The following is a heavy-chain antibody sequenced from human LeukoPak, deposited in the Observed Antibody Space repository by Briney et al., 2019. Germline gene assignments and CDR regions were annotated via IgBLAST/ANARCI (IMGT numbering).Heavy chain of an antibody. CDR1: GFTVSSNY. Sequence: GGSLRLSCAASGFTVSSNYMSWVRQAPGKGLEWVSVIYSGGSTYYADSVKGRFTISRDNSKNTLYLQMNSLRAEDTAAYYCARDVYYYDSSGHLDYWGQGTLVTVSS. J-gene: IGHJ4*02. V-gene: IGHV3-66*01. D-gene: IGHD3-22*01. CDR2: IYSGGST. CDR3: ARDVYYYDSSGHLDY.